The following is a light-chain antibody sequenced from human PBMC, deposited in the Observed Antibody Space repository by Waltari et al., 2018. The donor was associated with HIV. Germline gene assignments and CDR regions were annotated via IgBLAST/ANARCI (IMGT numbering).Light chain of an antibody. CDR1: QSVSSY. V-gene: IGKV3-11*01. CDR3: QQRSTWPSLT. CDR2: DAS. Sequence: EIVLTQSPATLSLSPGGRATLSCRASQSVSSYLAWYQQKPGQAPRLLIYDASNRATGIPARFSGSGSGTDFTLTISSLEPEDFAIYYCQQRSTWPSLTFGGGTKVEIK. J-gene: IGKJ4*01.